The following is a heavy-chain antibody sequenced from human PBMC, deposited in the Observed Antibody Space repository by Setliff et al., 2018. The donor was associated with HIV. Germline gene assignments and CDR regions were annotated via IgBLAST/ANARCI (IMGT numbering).Heavy chain of an antibody. D-gene: IGHD6-19*01. J-gene: IGHJ4*01. CDR1: GGSFSGYF. Sequence: TSETLSLTCAVYGGSFSGYFWSWIRQSPGKGLQWIGEINHSGSTTYNPSLKSRVTISVDTSKNQFSLKLSAVTAADTALYYCARSGALATSTWSPFDYWGHGNQVTV. V-gene: IGHV4-34*01. CDR3: ARSGALATSTWSPFDY. CDR2: INHSGST.